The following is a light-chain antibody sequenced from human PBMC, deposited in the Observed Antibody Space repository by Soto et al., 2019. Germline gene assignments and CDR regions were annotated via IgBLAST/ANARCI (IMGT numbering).Light chain of an antibody. Sequence: QSARTQPASVSGSPGQSITISCTGTSSDVGGYDYVSWYQQHPGKAPKLMIYEVSSRPSGVSNRFSGSKSGNTASLTISGLQAEDEADYYCSSYTGSSTVIFGGGTKLTVL. V-gene: IGLV2-14*01. CDR2: EVS. CDR3: SSYTGSSTVI. CDR1: SSDVGGYDY. J-gene: IGLJ2*01.